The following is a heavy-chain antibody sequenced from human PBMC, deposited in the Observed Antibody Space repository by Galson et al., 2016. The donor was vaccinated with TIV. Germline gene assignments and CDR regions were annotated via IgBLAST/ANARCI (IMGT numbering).Heavy chain of an antibody. CDR1: GYKFSTYW. J-gene: IGHJ6*02. D-gene: IGHD3-3*01. CDR3: ARHGYDFWNGQDYFFYGMDV. V-gene: IGHV5-51*01. Sequence: QSGAEVKKPGESLKIACKTSGYKFSTYWMSWVRQMPGKGPEWVGHIYPGDSDTRYSPSLQGHVTISADKSIDTAYLQWDSLKASDSAIYYCARHGYDFWNGQDYFFYGMDVWGQGTTVIVSS. CDR2: IYPGDSDT.